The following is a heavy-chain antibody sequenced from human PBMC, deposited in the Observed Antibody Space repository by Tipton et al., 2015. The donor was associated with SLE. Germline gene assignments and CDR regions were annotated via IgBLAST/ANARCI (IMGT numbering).Heavy chain of an antibody. CDR1: GYTFTSYG. J-gene: IGHJ3*01. CDR3: ARDRINSNGWKANAFDL. D-gene: IGHD4-11*01. Sequence: QLVQSGAEVKKPGASVKISCKASGYTFTSYGISWVRQAPGQGLEYMGWINPDTGGADYAQRFQDWVTMTTDTSISTAYMELSRLTPDDTAVYYCARDRINSNGWKANAFDLWGLGTMVTVSS. V-gene: IGHV1-2*04. CDR2: INPDTGGA.